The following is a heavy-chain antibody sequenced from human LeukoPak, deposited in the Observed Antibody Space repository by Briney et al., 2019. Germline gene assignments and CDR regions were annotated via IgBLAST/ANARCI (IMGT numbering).Heavy chain of an antibody. V-gene: IGHV1-69*01. J-gene: IGHJ6*02. CDR3: ARLTYGDYVRDYYYYGMDV. Sequence: PLASVNVSCKASGGTFSSYAISWVRQAPGQGLEWMGGIIPIFGTANYAQKFQGRVTITADESTSTAYMELSSLRSEDTAVYYCARLTYGDYVRDYYYYGMDVWGQGTTVTVSS. CDR2: IIPIFGTA. CDR1: GGTFSSYA. D-gene: IGHD4-17*01.